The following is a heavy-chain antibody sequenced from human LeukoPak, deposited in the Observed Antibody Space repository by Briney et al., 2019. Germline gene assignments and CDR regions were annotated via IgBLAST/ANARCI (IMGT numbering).Heavy chain of an antibody. CDR3: ARHIAVDTAFDY. V-gene: IGHV5-51*01. CDR1: GYSFTTYC. CDR2: IYPGDSDT. D-gene: IGHD5-18*01. J-gene: IGHJ4*02. Sequence: GESLKISCKSSGYSFTTYCIGWVRQMPGKGLEWMGIIYPGDSDTRYSPSFQGQVTISADKSISTAYLQWSSLKASDTAMYYCARHIAVDTAFDYWGQGTLVTVSS.